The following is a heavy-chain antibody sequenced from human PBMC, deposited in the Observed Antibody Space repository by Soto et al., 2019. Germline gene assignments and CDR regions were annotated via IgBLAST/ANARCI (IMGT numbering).Heavy chain of an antibody. CDR3: ARGLTTIVSCYFDC. CDR2: IFYSGST. CDR1: GGSISSYY. Sequence: SETLSLTCTVSGGSISSYYWSWIRQPPGKGLEWIGYIFYSGSTNYSPSLKSRVTISVDTSKNQFSLRLSSVTAADTAVYYCARGLTTIVSCYFDCWGQATLVTVSS. D-gene: IGHD4-17*01. J-gene: IGHJ4*02. V-gene: IGHV4-59*01.